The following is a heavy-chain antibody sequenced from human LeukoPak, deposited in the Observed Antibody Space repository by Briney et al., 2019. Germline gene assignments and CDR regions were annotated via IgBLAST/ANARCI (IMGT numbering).Heavy chain of an antibody. J-gene: IGHJ4*02. CDR1: GGTFSSYA. Sequence: SVKVSCKASGGTFSSYAIGWVRQAPGQGLEWMGGIIPIFGTANHAQKFQGRVTITADESTSTAYMELSNLRSEDMAVYYCARPAATYSAAFDYWGQGTLVTVSS. V-gene: IGHV1-69*01. CDR3: ARPAATYSAAFDY. D-gene: IGHD2-2*01. CDR2: IIPIFGTA.